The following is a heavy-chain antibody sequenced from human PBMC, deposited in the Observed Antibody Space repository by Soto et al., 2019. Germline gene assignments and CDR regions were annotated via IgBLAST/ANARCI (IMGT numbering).Heavy chain of an antibody. Sequence: DVQLVESGGGLVQPGGSLRLSCAVSGFTVSSDYMSWVRQAPAKGLEWFSAIYSGGDTYYADSMKGRFTMSRYNSKNTLYLQMNSLRAEDTAVYYCARENTGWPDALVMWGQGTMVTVSS. J-gene: IGHJ3*02. CDR3: ARENTGWPDALVM. D-gene: IGHD6-19*01. CDR2: IYSGGDT. V-gene: IGHV3-66*01. CDR1: GFTVSSDY.